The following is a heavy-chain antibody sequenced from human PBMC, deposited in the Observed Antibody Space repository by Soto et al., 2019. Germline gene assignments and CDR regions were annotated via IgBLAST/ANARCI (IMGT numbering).Heavy chain of an antibody. CDR3: XXXXXXXXGGSCYXXPGIDY. CDR2: ITPIFGTA. Sequence: QVQLVQSGAEVKKPGSSVKVSCKASGGTFSSYAISWVRQAPGQGLEWMGGITPIFGTANYAQKFQGRVTITADESTSTAXXXXXXXXXXXXXXXXXXXXXXXXXGGSCYXXPGIDYWGQGTLVTVSS. CDR1: GGTFSSYA. D-gene: IGHD2-15*01. J-gene: IGHJ4*02. V-gene: IGHV1-69*12.